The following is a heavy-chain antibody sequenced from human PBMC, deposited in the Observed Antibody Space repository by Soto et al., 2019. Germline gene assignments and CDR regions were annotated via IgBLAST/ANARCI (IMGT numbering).Heavy chain of an antibody. V-gene: IGHV3-11*06. CDR1: GFTFSDYY. CDR3: ASARLRYNWNHYDY. D-gene: IGHD1-20*01. J-gene: IGHJ4*02. CDR2: ISSSSSYT. Sequence: GESLKLGWAASGFTFSDYYMSWIRQAPGKGLEWVSYISSSSSYTNYADSVKGRFTISRDNAKNSLYLQMNSLRAEDTAVYYCASARLRYNWNHYDYWGQGTLVTVSS.